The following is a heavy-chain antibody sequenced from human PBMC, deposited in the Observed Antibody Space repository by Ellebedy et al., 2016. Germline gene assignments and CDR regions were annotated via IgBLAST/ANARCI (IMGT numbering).Heavy chain of an antibody. Sequence: ASVKVFCKVSGYTLTELSMHWVRQAPGKGLEWMGGFDPEDGETIYAQKFQGRVTMTEDTSTDTAYMELSSLRSEDTAVYYCATDPTGDYGFDYWGQGTLVTVSS. V-gene: IGHV1-24*01. CDR1: GYTLTELS. J-gene: IGHJ4*02. CDR3: ATDPTGDYGFDY. D-gene: IGHD4-17*01. CDR2: FDPEDGET.